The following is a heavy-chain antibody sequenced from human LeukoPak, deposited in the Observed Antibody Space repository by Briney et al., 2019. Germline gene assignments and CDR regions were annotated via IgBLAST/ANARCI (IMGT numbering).Heavy chain of an antibody. V-gene: IGHV4-39*07. J-gene: IGHJ5*02. CDR1: GGSISSSLYH. D-gene: IGHD6-13*01. Sequence: SETLSLTCTVSGGSISSSLYHWGWIRQSPGKNLEWLGSIYYTGTTHYNPSLKSRVTISVDTSKNQFSLKLSSVTAADTAVYYCARDDSSSWNNWFDPWGQGTLVTVSS. CDR2: IYYTGTT. CDR3: ARDDSSSWNNWFDP.